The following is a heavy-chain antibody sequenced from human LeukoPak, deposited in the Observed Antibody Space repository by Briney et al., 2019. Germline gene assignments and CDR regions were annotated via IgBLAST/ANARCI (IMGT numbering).Heavy chain of an antibody. Sequence: SQTLSLTCAISGDSVSSNSVTWNWIRQSPSRGLEWLGRTYYGSTWYNDYAVSVRGRITVNPDTSKNQFSLHLNSVTPEDTAVYYCARRLTQYDCFDLWGQGILVTVSS. CDR3: ARRLTQYDCFDL. V-gene: IGHV6-1*01. D-gene: IGHD2-2*01. CDR1: GDSVSSNSVT. CDR2: TYYGSTWYN. J-gene: IGHJ5*02.